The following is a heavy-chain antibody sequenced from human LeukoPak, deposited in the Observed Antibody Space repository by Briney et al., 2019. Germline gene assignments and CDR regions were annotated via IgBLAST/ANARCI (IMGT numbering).Heavy chain of an antibody. V-gene: IGHV1-69*13. D-gene: IGHD2-2*01. J-gene: IGHJ4*02. Sequence: ASVKVFCKASGGTFSSYAISWVRQAPGQGLEWMGGIIPIFRTPNYAQKFQGRVTVTADESTSTAYMELSSLRSEDTAVYYCARGGQLGYCSSTSCYRGDYWGQGTLVTVSS. CDR2: IIPIFRTP. CDR1: GGTFSSYA. CDR3: ARGGQLGYCSSTSCYRGDY.